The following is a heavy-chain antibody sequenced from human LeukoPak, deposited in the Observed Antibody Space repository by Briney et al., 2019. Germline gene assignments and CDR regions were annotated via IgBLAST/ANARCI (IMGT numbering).Heavy chain of an antibody. J-gene: IGHJ1*01. CDR2: INHSGST. V-gene: IGHV4-34*01. D-gene: IGHD3-22*01. CDR1: GGSFSGYY. CDR3: ARRRYYDSSGYYPAGDFQH. Sequence: SETLSLTCAVYGGSFSGYYWSWIRQPPGKGLEWIGEINHSGSTNYNPSLKSRVTISVDTSKNQFSLKLSSVTAADTAVYYCARRRYYDSSGYYPAGDFQHWGQGTLVTVSS.